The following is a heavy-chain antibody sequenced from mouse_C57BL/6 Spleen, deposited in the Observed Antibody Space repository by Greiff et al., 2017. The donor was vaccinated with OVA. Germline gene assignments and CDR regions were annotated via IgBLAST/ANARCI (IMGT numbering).Heavy chain of an antibody. CDR3: ARFGTGSFAY. V-gene: IGHV1-69*01. Sequence: QVQLQQPGAELVMPGASVKLSCKASGYTFTSYWMHWVKQRPGQGLEWIGEIDPSDSYTNYNQKFKGKSTLTVDKSSSTAYMQLSSLTSEDSAVYYCARFGTGSFAYWGQGTLVTVSA. J-gene: IGHJ3*01. CDR1: GYTFTSYW. D-gene: IGHD4-1*01. CDR2: IDPSDSYT.